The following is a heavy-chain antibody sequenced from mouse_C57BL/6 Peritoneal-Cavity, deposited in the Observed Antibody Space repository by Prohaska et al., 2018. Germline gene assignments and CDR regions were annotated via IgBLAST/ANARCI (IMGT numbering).Heavy chain of an antibody. Sequence: QVQLQQPGTELVKPGASVKLSCKASGYTFTSYLMHWVKQRPGQGLEWIGNIKPSNGGTTYNEKLKSKATLTVDKSSSTAYMQLSSLTSEDSAVYDCARRGYYGNYGFDYWGQGTTLTVSS. V-gene: IGHV1-53*01. CDR2: IKPSNGGT. J-gene: IGHJ2*01. CDR1: GYTFTSYL. D-gene: IGHD2-1*01. CDR3: ARRGYYGNYGFDY.